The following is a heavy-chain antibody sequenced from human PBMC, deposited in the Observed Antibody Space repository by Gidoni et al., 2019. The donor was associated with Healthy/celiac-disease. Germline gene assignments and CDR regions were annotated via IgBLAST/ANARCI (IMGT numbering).Heavy chain of an antibody. D-gene: IGHD1-26*01. CDR2: IYTSGST. V-gene: IGHV4-61*02. CDR1: GCSISSGSYY. CDR3: ARDAGWEPEGGKDAFDI. J-gene: IGHJ3*02. Sequence: QVQLQESGPGLVKPSQTLSLTCTVSGCSISSGSYYWSWIRQPAGKGLEWIGRIYTSGSTNYNPSLKSRVTISVDTSKNQFSLKLSSVTAADTAVYYCARDAGWEPEGGKDAFDIWGQGTMVTVSS.